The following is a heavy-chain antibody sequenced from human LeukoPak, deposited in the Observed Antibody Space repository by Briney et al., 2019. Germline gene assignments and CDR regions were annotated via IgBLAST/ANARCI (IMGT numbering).Heavy chain of an antibody. J-gene: IGHJ4*02. CDR1: GGSFSGYF. D-gene: IGHD4-17*01. V-gene: IGHV4-34*01. Sequence: SETLSLTCAIYGGSFSGYFWSWFRQPPGKGLEWIGEINRSGSTNYNSSLSLKSRVTISVDTSKNQFSLKLSSVTAADTAVYYCARRGGDYSYYFDYWGQGTLVTVSS. CDR2: INRSGST. CDR3: ARRGGDYSYYFDY.